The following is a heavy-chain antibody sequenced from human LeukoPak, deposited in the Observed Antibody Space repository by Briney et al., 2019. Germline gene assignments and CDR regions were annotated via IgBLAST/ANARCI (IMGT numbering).Heavy chain of an antibody. D-gene: IGHD3-9*01. CDR2: IIPIFGTA. Sequence: SVKVSCKASGGTFSSYAISWVRQAPGQGLEWMGGIIPIFGTANYAQKFQGRVTITADESTSTAYMELSSLRSEDTAVYYCARVDYDILTGYYMGRYYMDVWGKGTTVTISS. V-gene: IGHV1-69*13. CDR3: ARVDYDILTGYYMGRYYMDV. CDR1: GGTFSSYA. J-gene: IGHJ6*03.